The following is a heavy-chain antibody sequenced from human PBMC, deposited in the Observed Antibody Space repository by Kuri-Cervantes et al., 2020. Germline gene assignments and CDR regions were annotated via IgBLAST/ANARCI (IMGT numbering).Heavy chain of an antibody. D-gene: IGHD5-18*01. CDR3: ARGRDTAMVFDY. J-gene: IGHJ4*02. CDR1: GFTFSSYG. CDR2: IWYDGSNK. Sequence: GESLKISCAASGFTFSSYGMHWVRQAPGKGLEWVAVIWYDGSNKYCADSVKGRFTISRDNSKNTLYLQMNSLRAEDTAVYYCARGRDTAMVFDYWGQGTLVTVSS. V-gene: IGHV3-33*01.